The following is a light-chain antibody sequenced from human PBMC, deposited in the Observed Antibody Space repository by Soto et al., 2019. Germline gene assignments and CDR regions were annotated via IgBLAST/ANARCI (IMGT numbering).Light chain of an antibody. CDR3: QQLYTLPFT. CDR2: EAS. Sequence: DIQLTQSPSLLSASIGYRVPITFRASHDISTFLAWCQQKPGKAPKLLIYEASTLQSGVPSRFSGSGSGTEFTLTISGLLPEDFAAYHCQQLYTLPFTFGQGTRLEIK. J-gene: IGKJ5*01. CDR1: HDISTF. V-gene: IGKV1-9*01.